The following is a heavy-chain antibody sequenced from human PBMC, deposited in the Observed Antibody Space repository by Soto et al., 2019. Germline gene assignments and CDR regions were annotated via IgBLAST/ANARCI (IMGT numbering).Heavy chain of an antibody. Sequence: QVQLQESGPGLVKPSETLSLTCTISGGSFSNYFWTWIRQPPGQGMEWIGYIYYGDNTAYNPSLKSRVTISADTSKNQFSLKLSSVTAADTAVYYCARGAKGTYYYYGMDVWGQGTTVIVSS. CDR2: IYYGDNT. J-gene: IGHJ6*02. V-gene: IGHV4-59*01. CDR3: ARGAKGTYYYYGMDV. D-gene: IGHD3-10*01. CDR1: GGSFSNYF.